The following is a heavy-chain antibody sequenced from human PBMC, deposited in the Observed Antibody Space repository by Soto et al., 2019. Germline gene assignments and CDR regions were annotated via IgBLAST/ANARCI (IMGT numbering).Heavy chain of an antibody. D-gene: IGHD4-17*01. CDR3: RRTLYGDNVDY. CDR1: GYTFTSYD. V-gene: IGHV1-8*01. CDR2: MNPNSGNT. J-gene: IGHJ4*02. Sequence: QVQLVQSGAEVKKPGASVKVSCKASGYTFTSYDINWVRQATGQGLEWMGWMNPNSGNTGYAQKFQRRVTMTRNTSTITAYMELSSLRSEDSAVYYWRRTLYGDNVDYWGQGTLVTASS.